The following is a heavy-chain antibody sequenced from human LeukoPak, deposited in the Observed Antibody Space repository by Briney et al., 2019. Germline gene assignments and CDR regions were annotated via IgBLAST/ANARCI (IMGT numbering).Heavy chain of an antibody. V-gene: IGHV3-23*01. J-gene: IGHJ6*03. CDR2: ISGSGGST. D-gene: IGHD2-2*01. CDR3: AKKLKAAAIRYYYYYMDV. Sequence: PGGSLRLSCAASGFTFSSYAMSWVRQAPGKGLEWVSAISGSGGSTYYADSVKGRFTISRDNSKNTLYLQMNSLRAEDTAVYYCAKKLKAAAIRYYYYYMDVWGKGTTVTVSS. CDR1: GFTFSSYA.